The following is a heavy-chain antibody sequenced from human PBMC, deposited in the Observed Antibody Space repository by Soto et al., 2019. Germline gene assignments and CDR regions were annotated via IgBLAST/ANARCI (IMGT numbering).Heavy chain of an antibody. V-gene: IGHV3-48*01. CDR1: GFTISSYS. J-gene: IGHJ4*02. Sequence: GGSLRLSCAASGFTISSYSMNWVRQAPGKGLEWVSYISSSSSTIYYADSVKGRFTISRDNAKNSLYLQMNSLRAEDTAVYYCARGGRYNWNALHYWGQGTLDTVSS. D-gene: IGHD1-20*01. CDR2: ISSSSSTI. CDR3: ARGGRYNWNALHY.